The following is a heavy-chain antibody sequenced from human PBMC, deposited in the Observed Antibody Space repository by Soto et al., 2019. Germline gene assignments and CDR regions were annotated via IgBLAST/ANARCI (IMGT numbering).Heavy chain of an antibody. J-gene: IGHJ5*02. CDR2: TYYSSKWDN. D-gene: IGHD6-13*01. CDR3: AREKGYSRTFSS. CDR1: GDSVSINIAA. V-gene: IGHV6-1*01. Sequence: QTLSLACAISGDSVSINIAAWNLIRRSPSRGLEWLGRTYYSSKWDNDYAVSVKSRITINPDTSKNQFSLQLNSVTPEDTAVYYCAREKGYSRTFSSWGQGTLVTVS.